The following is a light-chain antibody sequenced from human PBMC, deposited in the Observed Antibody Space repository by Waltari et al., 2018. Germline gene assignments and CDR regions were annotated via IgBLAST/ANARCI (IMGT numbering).Light chain of an antibody. J-gene: IGKJ5*01. Sequence: EIVLTQSPGTLSSCLGERATLTCRARQSGGCHSYVWYQQKPGQFPRLLIYGASSRATRIPDSFSGSGSGEAFTLTISRLGPDDFAVYYCQQYGSSAPFGQGTRLEIK. CDR2: GAS. V-gene: IGKV3-20*01. CDR1: QSGGCHS. CDR3: QQYGSSAP.